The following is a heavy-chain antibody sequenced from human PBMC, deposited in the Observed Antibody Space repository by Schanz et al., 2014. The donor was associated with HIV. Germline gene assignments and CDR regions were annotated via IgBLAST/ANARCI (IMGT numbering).Heavy chain of an antibody. Sequence: DVQLVESGGGLEQPGGSLRLSCAASGFTFSSYWMHWVRQAPGKGLVWVSRINSDGSSTSYADSVKGRFTISRDNSKNTLFLQMNSLRAEDTAVYFCARDVAGCSGTSCYSDAFDIWGQGTLVTVSS. J-gene: IGHJ3*02. V-gene: IGHV3-74*01. CDR1: GFTFSSYW. CDR3: ARDVAGCSGTSCYSDAFDI. D-gene: IGHD2-2*01. CDR2: INSDGSST.